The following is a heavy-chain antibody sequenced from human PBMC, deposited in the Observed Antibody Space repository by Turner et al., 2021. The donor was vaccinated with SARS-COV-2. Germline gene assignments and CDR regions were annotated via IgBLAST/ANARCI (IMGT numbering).Heavy chain of an antibody. Sequence: QLQLQESGPGLVKPSETLSLTCTVSGDSVSSSTNYWGWIRQPPGKGLEWIATIYYSGSTYYNASLKSRVIVSLDTSKNQVSLKLTSVTAADTAVYYCARVEASWGKRGMDVWGQGTTLTVSS. CDR3: ARVEASWGKRGMDV. V-gene: IGHV4-39*01. D-gene: IGHD3-16*01. J-gene: IGHJ6*02. CDR2: IYYSGST. CDR1: GDSVSSSTNY.